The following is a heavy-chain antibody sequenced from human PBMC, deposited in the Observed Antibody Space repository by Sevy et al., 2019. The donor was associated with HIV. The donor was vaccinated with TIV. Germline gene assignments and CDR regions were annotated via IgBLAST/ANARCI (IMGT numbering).Heavy chain of an antibody. D-gene: IGHD6-13*01. CDR2: MCHSGGT. Sequence: SETLSLTCAVSGGSISSGGYSWSWIRQPPGNGLEGIGYMCHSGGTYYNPSLKSRVTISVDRSKNQFSLKLSSVTAADTAVYYCASSPGTGVYFDYWGQGTLVTVSS. J-gene: IGHJ4*02. CDR1: GGSISSGGYS. V-gene: IGHV4-30-2*01. CDR3: ASSPGTGVYFDY.